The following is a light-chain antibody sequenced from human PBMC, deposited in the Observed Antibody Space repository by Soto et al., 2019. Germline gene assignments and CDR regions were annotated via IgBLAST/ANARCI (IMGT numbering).Light chain of an antibody. Sequence: EIVMTQSPVTLSVSPGERATLSCRASQRVSSNVAWYQQKPGQAPRLLIYGASNRATGIPDRFSGSGSGTDFTLTISRLEPEDFAVYYCQQYNSWPPGTFGQGTKVDIK. CDR1: QRVSSN. CDR3: QQYNSWPPGT. CDR2: GAS. V-gene: IGKV3D-15*01. J-gene: IGKJ1*01.